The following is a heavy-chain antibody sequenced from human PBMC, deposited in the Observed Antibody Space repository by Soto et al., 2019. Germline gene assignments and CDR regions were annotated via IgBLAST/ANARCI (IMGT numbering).Heavy chain of an antibody. Sequence: QDQLVQSGVEVKKPGASVKVSCKASGYRFTNYGITWVRQAPGQGFEWMGWISAYNGNTNYAQKFQGRVTMTTDASTSTAYLELRSLRSDDTAVYYCARERGVATPVAGNTHYYYYMDVWGKGTTVTVSS. CDR2: ISAYNGNT. CDR3: ARERGVATPVAGNTHYYYYMDV. CDR1: GYRFTNYG. V-gene: IGHV1-18*01. J-gene: IGHJ6*03. D-gene: IGHD6-19*01.